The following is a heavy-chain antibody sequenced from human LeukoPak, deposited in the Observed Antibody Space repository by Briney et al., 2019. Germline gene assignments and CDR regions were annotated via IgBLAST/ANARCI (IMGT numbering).Heavy chain of an antibody. CDR3: AKDETYYYDSSGYYPRHYGMDV. CDR2: ISYDGSNK. CDR1: GFTLSSYG. Sequence: GRSLRLSCAASGFTLSSYGMHWVRQAPGKGLEWVAVISYDGSNKYYADSVKGRFTISRDNSKNTLYLQMNSLRAKDTAVYYCAKDETYYYDSSGYYPRHYGMDVWGQGTTVTVSS. V-gene: IGHV3-30*18. D-gene: IGHD3-22*01. J-gene: IGHJ6*02.